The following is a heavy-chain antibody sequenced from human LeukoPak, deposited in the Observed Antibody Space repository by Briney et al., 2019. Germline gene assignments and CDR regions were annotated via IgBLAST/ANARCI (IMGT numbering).Heavy chain of an antibody. Sequence: SETLSLTCTVSGGSISSSSYYWGWIRQPPGKGLEWIGSIYYSGSTYYNPSLKSRVTISVDTSKNQFSLKLSSVTAADTAVYYCARPVTIFGVGQYYFDYWGQGTLVTVSS. J-gene: IGHJ4*02. V-gene: IGHV4-39*01. CDR1: GGSISSSSYY. CDR2: IYYSGST. CDR3: ARPVTIFGVGQYYFDY. D-gene: IGHD3-3*01.